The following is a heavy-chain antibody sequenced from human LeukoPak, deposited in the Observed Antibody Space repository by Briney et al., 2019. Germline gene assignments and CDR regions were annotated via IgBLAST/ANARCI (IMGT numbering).Heavy chain of an antibody. J-gene: IGHJ5*02. CDR1: GGSISSSSYY. V-gene: IGHV4-61*05. CDR3: ARGSWEAARPAVWFDP. Sequence: SETLSLTCTVSGGSISSSSYYWGWIRQPPGKGLEWIGYIYYSGSTNYNPSLKSRVTISVDTSKNQFSLKLSSVTAADTAVYYCARGSWEAARPAVWFDPWGQGTLVTVSS. CDR2: IYYSGST. D-gene: IGHD6-6*01.